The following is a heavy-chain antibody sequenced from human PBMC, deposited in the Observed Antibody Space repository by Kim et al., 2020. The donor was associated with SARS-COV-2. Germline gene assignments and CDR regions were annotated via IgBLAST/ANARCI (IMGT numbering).Heavy chain of an antibody. CDR2: IIPIFGTA. J-gene: IGHJ6*02. D-gene: IGHD3-3*01. CDR1: GGTFSSYA. V-gene: IGHV1-69*13. Sequence: SVKVSCEASGGTFSSYAISWVRQAPGQGLEWMGGIIPIFGTANYAQKFQGRVTITADESTSTAYMELSSLRSEDTAVYYCARDSFRYYDFWSGSNYYYYGMDVWGQGTTVTVSS. CDR3: ARDSFRYYDFWSGSNYYYYGMDV.